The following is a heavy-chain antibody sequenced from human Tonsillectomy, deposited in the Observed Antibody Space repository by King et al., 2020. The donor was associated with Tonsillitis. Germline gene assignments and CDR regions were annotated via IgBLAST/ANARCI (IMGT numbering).Heavy chain of an antibody. D-gene: IGHD2-2*02. V-gene: IGHV3-30*04. CDR3: AVRRDCSDSNCYNAFYI. Sequence: VRLVESGGGVVQPGTSLRLSCEVSAFTFRTYVLDWVRQAPGKGLEWVAVISYDGKNKVYAESVKGRFTISRDNSKNTLFMQLNSLRPEDTAVYYCAVRRDCSDSNCYNAFYIWGQGTMVTVSS. CDR1: AFTFRTYV. CDR2: ISYDGKNK. J-gene: IGHJ3*02.